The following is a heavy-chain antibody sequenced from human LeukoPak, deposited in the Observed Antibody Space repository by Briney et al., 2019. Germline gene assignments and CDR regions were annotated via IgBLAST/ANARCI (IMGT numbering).Heavy chain of an antibody. Sequence: WTSGISWNSGGMGCADSVNGRFHISRDNAKNSLYLQMNSMRAEDTALYYCAKGPDLKYYDILTGYGDAFDIWGQGTMVTVSS. V-gene: IGHV3-9*01. CDR2: ISWNSGGM. CDR3: AKGPDLKYYDILTGYGDAFDI. J-gene: IGHJ3*02. D-gene: IGHD3-9*01.